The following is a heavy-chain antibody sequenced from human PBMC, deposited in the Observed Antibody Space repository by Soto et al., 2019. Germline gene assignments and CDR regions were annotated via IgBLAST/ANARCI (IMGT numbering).Heavy chain of an antibody. J-gene: IGHJ5*02. Sequence: SETLSLTCTVSGGSVSSGSYYWSWIRQPPGKGLEWIGYIHYSGSTNYNPSLKSRVTISVDTSKNQFSLKLSSVTAADTAVYYCARDPGCSGGSCYHNWFDPWGQGTLVTVSS. CDR2: IHYSGST. V-gene: IGHV4-61*01. D-gene: IGHD2-15*01. CDR3: ARDPGCSGGSCYHNWFDP. CDR1: GGSVSSGSYY.